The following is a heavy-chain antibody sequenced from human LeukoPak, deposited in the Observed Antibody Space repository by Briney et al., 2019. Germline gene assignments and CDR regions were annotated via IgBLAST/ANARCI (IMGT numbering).Heavy chain of an antibody. D-gene: IGHD2-2*02. CDR2: INHSGST. Sequence: SETLSLTCAVYGGSFSGYYWSWIRQPSGKGLEWIGEINHSGSTNCNPSLKSRVTISVDTSKNQFSLKLSSVTAADTAVYYCARGPDIVVVPAAIDNWFDPWGQGTLVTVSS. CDR1: GGSFSGYY. J-gene: IGHJ5*02. V-gene: IGHV4-34*01. CDR3: ARGPDIVVVPAAIDNWFDP.